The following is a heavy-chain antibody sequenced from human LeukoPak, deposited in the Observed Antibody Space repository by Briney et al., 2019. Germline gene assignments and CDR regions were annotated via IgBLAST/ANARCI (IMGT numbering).Heavy chain of an antibody. CDR3: ARASVTTGIDAFDI. Sequence: GGSLRLSCAASGFTFSSYWMSWVRQAPGKGLEWVASVKQHGSEKTYVDSVKGRFTISRDNAESSLYLQMNSLRAEDTAVYYCARASVTTGIDAFDIWGQGTMVTVSS. V-gene: IGHV3-7*01. CDR1: GFTFSSYW. J-gene: IGHJ3*02. CDR2: VKQHGSEK. D-gene: IGHD4-17*01.